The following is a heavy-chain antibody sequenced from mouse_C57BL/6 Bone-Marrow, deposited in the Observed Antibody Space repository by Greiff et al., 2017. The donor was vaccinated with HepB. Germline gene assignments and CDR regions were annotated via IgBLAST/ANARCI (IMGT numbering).Heavy chain of an antibody. CDR3: AGARTGLYWYFDV. V-gene: IGHV12-3*01. Sequence: QVQLKESGPGLVKPSQSLFLTCSITGFPITSGYYWIWIRQSPGKPLEWMGYITHSGETFYNPSLQSPISITRETSKNQFFLQLNSVTTEDTAMYYCAGARTGLYWYFDVWGTGTTVTVSS. CDR1: GFPITSGYY. D-gene: IGHD4-1*01. CDR2: ITHSGET. J-gene: IGHJ1*03.